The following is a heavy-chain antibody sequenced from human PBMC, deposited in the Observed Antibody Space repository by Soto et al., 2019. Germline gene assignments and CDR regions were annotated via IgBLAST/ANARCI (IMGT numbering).Heavy chain of an antibody. CDR1: RDTFNKYA. D-gene: IGHD3-16*01. V-gene: IGHV1-69*01. J-gene: IGHJ6*02. CDR3: ARGETYLGV. Sequence: QVQLVQSGAEVKKPGSSVKVSCKTSRDTFNKYAFNWVRQAPGQGLAWMGWIIPIFSARNYAEKFQGRVTITADDSTSTAYMELRSWRFEDTAVYYCARGETYLGVWGQGTTVTVSS. CDR2: IIPIFSAR.